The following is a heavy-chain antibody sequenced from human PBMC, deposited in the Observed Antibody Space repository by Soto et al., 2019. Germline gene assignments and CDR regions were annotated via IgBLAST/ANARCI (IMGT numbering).Heavy chain of an antibody. CDR3: ARQGLLWFGEFSDY. CDR1: GGSISISRYY. D-gene: IGHD3-10*01. CDR2: IYYSGST. Sequence: ETLSRTCTVSGGSISISRYYWCWIRQPPGKGLEWSGSIYYSGSTYYNPSLKSRVTISVDTSKNQFSLKLSSVTAADTAVYYCARQGLLWFGEFSDYWGQGTLVTVSS. J-gene: IGHJ4*02. V-gene: IGHV4-39*01.